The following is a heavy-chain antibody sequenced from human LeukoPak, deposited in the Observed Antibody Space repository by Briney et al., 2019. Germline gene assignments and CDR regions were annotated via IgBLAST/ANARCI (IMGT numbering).Heavy chain of an antibody. J-gene: IGHJ6*03. Sequence: PSETLSLTCTVSGGSISSSSYYWGWIRQSPGKGLEWIGSMYYIGSTYYNPSLKSRVSISVDTSKSQFSLKVYSVTAADTAVYYCARGYSNYYYMDVWGKGTTVTISS. D-gene: IGHD6-13*01. CDR1: GGSISSSSYY. CDR3: ARGYSNYYYMDV. CDR2: MYYIGST. V-gene: IGHV4-39*01.